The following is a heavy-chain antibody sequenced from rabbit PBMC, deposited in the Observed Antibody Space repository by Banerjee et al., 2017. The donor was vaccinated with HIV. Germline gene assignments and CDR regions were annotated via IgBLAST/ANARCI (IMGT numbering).Heavy chain of an antibody. J-gene: IGHJ4*01. CDR3: ARNGAGSNYAFKL. CDR2: IDTDWESA. Sequence: QEQLEESGGGLVQPEGSLTLTCTASGFSFSNKYVMCWVRQAPGKGLEWIGCIDTDWESAFYATWVISRFTISKTSSTTVTLQMTSLTAADTATYFCARNGAGSNYAFKLWGPGTLVTVS. D-gene: IGHD8-1*01. V-gene: IGHV1S45*01. CDR1: GFSFSNKYV.